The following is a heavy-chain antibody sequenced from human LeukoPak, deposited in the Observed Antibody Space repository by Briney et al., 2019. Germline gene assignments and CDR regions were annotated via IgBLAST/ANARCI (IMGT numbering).Heavy chain of an antibody. CDR1: GFTFNRFG. V-gene: IGHV3-33*01. D-gene: IGHD1-26*01. Sequence: GGSLRLSCATSGFTFNRFGMHWVRQAPGKGLEWVALIWFDGSNTYYADSVRGRFTISRDNSKNTLYLQMTSLRAEDTAIYYCAGDRKSGNFLGEFDHWGLGTLVTVSS. CDR3: AGDRKSGNFLGEFDH. CDR2: IWFDGSNT. J-gene: IGHJ4*02.